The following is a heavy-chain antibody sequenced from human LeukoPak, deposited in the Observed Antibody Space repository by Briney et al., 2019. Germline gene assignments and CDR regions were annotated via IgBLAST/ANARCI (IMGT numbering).Heavy chain of an antibody. V-gene: IGHV4-34*01. D-gene: IGHD3-10*01. J-gene: IGHJ6*03. CDR1: GGSFSGYY. CDR2: INHSGST. Sequence: SETLSLTCAVYGGSFSGYYWSWIRQPPGKGLEWIGEINHSGSTNYNPSLKSRVTISVDTSKNQFSLKLSSVTAADTAVYYCAREVRYYGSGSYYTGGYYYYMDVWGKGTTVTISS. CDR3: AREVRYYGSGSYYTGGYYYYMDV.